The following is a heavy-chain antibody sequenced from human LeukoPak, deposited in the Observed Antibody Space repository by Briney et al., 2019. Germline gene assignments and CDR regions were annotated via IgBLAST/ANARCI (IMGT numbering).Heavy chain of an antibody. CDR1: GGSISSGSYY. V-gene: IGHV4-61*02. CDR2: IYTSGST. CDR3: ASPRRAFDI. Sequence: SETLSLTCTVSGGSISSGSYYWSWIRQPAGKGLEWIGRIYTSGSTNYNPSLKSRVTISVDTSKNQFSLKLSSVTAADTAVYYCASPRRAFDIWGQGTMVTVSS. J-gene: IGHJ3*02.